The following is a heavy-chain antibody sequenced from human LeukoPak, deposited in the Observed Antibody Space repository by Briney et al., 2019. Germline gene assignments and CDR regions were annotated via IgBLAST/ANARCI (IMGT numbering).Heavy chain of an antibody. D-gene: IGHD2-21*02. J-gene: IGHJ5*02. CDR2: IYYSGST. CDR1: GGSISSSSYY. V-gene: IGHV4-39*01. CDR3: ARHAYCGGDCFWFDP. Sequence: SETLSLTCTVSGGSISSSSYYWGWTRQPPGKGLEWIGSIYYSGSTYHNPSLKSRVTISVDTSKNQFSLKLNSVTAADTAVYYCARHAYCGGDCFWFDPWGQGTLVTVSS.